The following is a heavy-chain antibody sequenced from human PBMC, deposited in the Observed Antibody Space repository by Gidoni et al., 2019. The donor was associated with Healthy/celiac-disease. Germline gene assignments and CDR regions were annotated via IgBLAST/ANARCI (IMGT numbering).Heavy chain of an antibody. D-gene: IGHD3-3*01. CDR2: ISGSGVST. J-gene: IGHJ2*01. CDR1: GFTFSSYA. CDR3: AKTTIFGVVIDYWYFDL. Sequence: EVQLLESGGGLVQPGGALRLSWAASGFTFSSYAMSWVRQAPGKGLEWVSAISGSGVSTYYADSVKGRFTISRDNSKNTLYLQMNSLRAEDTAVYYCAKTTIFGVVIDYWYFDLWGRGTLVTVSS. V-gene: IGHV3-23*01.